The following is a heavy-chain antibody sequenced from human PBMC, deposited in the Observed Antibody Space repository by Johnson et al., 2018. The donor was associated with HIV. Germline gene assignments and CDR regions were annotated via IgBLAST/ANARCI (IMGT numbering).Heavy chain of an antibody. CDR1: GFTFSSYD. Sequence: MQLVESGGGVVQPGRSLRLSCAASGFTFSSYDMHWVRHVTGKGLDWISAIGTAGDTLYSGSVKGRFSISRDNAKNSLYLQMNSLRPGDTAVYYCVRGGSDAFDIWGQGTMVTVSS. V-gene: IGHV3-13*01. CDR2: IGTAGDT. D-gene: IGHD3-10*01. J-gene: IGHJ3*02. CDR3: VRGGSDAFDI.